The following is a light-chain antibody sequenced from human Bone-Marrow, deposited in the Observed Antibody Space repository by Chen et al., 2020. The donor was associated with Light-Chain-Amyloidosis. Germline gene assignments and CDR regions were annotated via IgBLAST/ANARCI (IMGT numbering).Light chain of an antibody. CDR1: QTLSYSANNNNY. Sequence: DIVLTQSPDSLAVSLGERATINCKSSQTLSYSANNNNYLAWYQQKPRQPPKLLIYWASTRESGVPDRFSGSGSGTDFTLTISSLQAEDVAVYYCHQYYNTPWAFGQGTKVEIK. CDR2: WAS. V-gene: IGKV4-1*01. J-gene: IGKJ1*01. CDR3: HQYYNTPWA.